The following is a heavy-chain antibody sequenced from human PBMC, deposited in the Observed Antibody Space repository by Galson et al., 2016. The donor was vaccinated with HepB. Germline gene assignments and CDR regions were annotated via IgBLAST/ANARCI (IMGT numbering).Heavy chain of an antibody. J-gene: IGHJ4*02. D-gene: IGHD4/OR15-4a*01. V-gene: IGHV4-4*02. CDR3: TRGTLGSVATMAFDY. Sequence: SETLSLTCAVSGDSISNNSCCTWVRQFPGQGLEGIGEISQTGTAHNNPSFTSRATISLDKSKNEISLRLASVTAADTAVYYCTRGTLGSVATMAFDYWGQGTLVTVSS. CDR2: ISQTGTA. CDR1: GDSISNNSC.